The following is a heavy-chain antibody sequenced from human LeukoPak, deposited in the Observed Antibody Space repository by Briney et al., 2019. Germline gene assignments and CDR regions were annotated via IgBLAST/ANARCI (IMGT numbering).Heavy chain of an antibody. V-gene: IGHV4-39*07. CDR3: ARGGYGSPLDY. Sequence: SETLSLTCSVSGGSISSSSYYWGWIRQPPGKGLEWIGSIYYSGSTYYNPSLKSRVTISVDTSKNQFSLKLSSVTAADTAVYYCARGGYGSPLDYWGQGTLVTVSS. CDR2: IYYSGST. CDR1: GGSISSSSYY. D-gene: IGHD3-10*01. J-gene: IGHJ4*02.